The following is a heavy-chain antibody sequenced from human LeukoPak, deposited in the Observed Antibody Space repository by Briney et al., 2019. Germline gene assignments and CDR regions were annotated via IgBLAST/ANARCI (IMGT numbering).Heavy chain of an antibody. CDR1: GFTFSSYA. Sequence: PGGSLRLSCAASGFTFSSYAMSWVRQAPGKGLEWVSAISGSGGSTYYADSVKGRFTISRDNSKNTLYLQMNSLRAEDTAVYYCAKEGTSYDFWSGNENNWFDPWGQGTLVTVSS. J-gene: IGHJ5*02. CDR2: ISGSGGST. D-gene: IGHD3-3*01. V-gene: IGHV3-23*01. CDR3: AKEGTSYDFWSGNENNWFDP.